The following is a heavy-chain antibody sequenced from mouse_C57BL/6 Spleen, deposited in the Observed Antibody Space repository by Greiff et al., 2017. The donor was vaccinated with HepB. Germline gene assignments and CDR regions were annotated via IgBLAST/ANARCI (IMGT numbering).Heavy chain of an antibody. V-gene: IGHV1-69*01. Sequence: VQLQQPGAELVMPGASVKLSCKASGYTFTSYWMHWVKQRPGQGLEWIGEIDPSDSYTNYNQKFKGKSTLTVDKSSSTAYMQLSSLTSEDSAVYYCATYGSSHWYFDVWGTGTTVTVSS. CDR3: ATYGSSHWYFDV. CDR2: IDPSDSYT. J-gene: IGHJ1*03. CDR1: GYTFTSYW. D-gene: IGHD1-1*01.